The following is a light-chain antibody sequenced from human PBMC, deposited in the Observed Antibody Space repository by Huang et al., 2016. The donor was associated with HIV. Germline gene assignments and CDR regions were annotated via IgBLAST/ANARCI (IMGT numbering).Light chain of an antibody. CDR2: SSS. V-gene: IGKV1-39*01. Sequence: DIHMTQSPSSLSASVGDRVTITCRASQSIGNYLNWYRQKPGRVPKLLIYSSSSLQSGVSSRVSGSGSGTDFTLTISSLHPEDSATYFCQQSYNTPWTFGQGTNVEIK. CDR1: QSIGNY. CDR3: QQSYNTPWT. J-gene: IGKJ1*01.